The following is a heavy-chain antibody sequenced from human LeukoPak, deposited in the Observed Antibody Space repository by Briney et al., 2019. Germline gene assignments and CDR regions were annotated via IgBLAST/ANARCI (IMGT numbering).Heavy chain of an antibody. CDR3: ARVAVRIAARLGDAFDI. CDR2: IYTSGST. Sequence: PSETLSLTCTVSGGSISSYYWSWIRQPAGKGLEWIGRIYTSGSTNYNPSLKSRVTMSVDTSKNQFSLKLSSVTAADTAVYYCARVAVRIAARLGDAFDIWGQGTMVTVSS. J-gene: IGHJ3*02. V-gene: IGHV4-4*07. D-gene: IGHD6-6*01. CDR1: GGSISSYY.